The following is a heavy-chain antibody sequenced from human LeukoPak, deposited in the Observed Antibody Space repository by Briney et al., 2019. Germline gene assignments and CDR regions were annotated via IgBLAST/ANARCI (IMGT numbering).Heavy chain of an antibody. J-gene: IGHJ4*02. CDR3: VIDDYYDYSGTREADYFDY. Sequence: GGSLRLSCGASGFSFTTAWMSWARQAPGKGLEWVARIKSDGAVDYASPVKGRLTISKDYSKNTLYLQMNSLKVEDTAVYYCVIDDYYDYSGTREADYFDYWGQGTLVTVSS. CDR2: IKSDGAV. CDR1: GFSFTTAW. V-gene: IGHV3-15*01. D-gene: IGHD3-22*01.